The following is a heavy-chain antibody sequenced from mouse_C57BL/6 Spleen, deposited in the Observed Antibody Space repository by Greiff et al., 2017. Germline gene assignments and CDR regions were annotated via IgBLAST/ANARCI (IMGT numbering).Heavy chain of an antibody. V-gene: IGHV1-82*01. CDR2: IYPGDGDT. J-gene: IGHJ4*01. CDR1: GYAFSSSW. CDR3: ARSRVDYAMDD. D-gene: IGHD1-3*01. Sequence: QVQLQQSGPELVKPGASVKISCTASGYAFSSSWMNWVKQRPGKGLEWIGRIYPGDGDTNYNGKFKGKATLTADKSSSTAYMQLSSLTSEDSAVYFCARSRVDYAMDDGGQGTSVTVSS.